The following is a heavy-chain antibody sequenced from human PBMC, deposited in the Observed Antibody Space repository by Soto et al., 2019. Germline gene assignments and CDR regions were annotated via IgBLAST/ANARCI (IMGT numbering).Heavy chain of an antibody. CDR1: GFTFSYYA. V-gene: IGHV3-23*01. D-gene: IGHD3-16*01. CDR2: ISGSGDST. Sequence: GVSLRLSXAAFGFTFSYYAMSWVRQAPGKGMEWVSAISGSGDSTYYADSVKGRFTVSRDNSKNTLFLQMNSLRAEDTAVYYGAKVVWGGDACNDCWGQGTVVTVSS. CDR3: AKVVWGGDACNDC. J-gene: IGHJ4*02.